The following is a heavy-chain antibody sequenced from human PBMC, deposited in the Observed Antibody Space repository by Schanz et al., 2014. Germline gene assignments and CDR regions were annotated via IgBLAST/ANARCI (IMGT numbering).Heavy chain of an antibody. J-gene: IGHJ6*02. CDR1: GFTVSSDH. CDR2: IYASGAT. V-gene: IGHV3-66*01. CDR3: AKGMGYCSGGTCYDYYYYGLDV. D-gene: IGHD2-15*01. Sequence: EVQLVESGGGFVQPGGSLGLSCVVSGFTVSSDHMSWVRQAPGKGLEWVSTIYASGATYYADSVKRRFTISRDNSKNTLYLQMNSLSADDTAVFYCAKGMGYCSGGTCYDYYYYGLDVWGQGTTVTVSS.